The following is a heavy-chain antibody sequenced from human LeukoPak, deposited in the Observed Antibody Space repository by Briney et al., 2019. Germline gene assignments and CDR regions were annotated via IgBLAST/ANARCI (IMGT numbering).Heavy chain of an antibody. D-gene: IGHD6-19*01. V-gene: IGHV1-2*06. CDR1: GYTFTAYY. CDR2: INPNSGDT. Sequence: GASVKVSCKASGYTFTAYYMHWVRQAPGQGLEWMGRINPNSGDTNYAQKFQGRVTMTRDTSINTAYMELSRLRSDDTAVYYCARVAVAEIDYWGQGTLVTVSS. CDR3: ARVAVAEIDY. J-gene: IGHJ4*02.